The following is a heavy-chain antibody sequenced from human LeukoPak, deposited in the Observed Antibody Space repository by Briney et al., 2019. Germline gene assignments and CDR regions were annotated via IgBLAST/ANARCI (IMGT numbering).Heavy chain of an antibody. J-gene: IGHJ6*02. V-gene: IGHV3-33*05. Sequence: SCKASAYTFTSYQMHWVRQAPGKGPECVAVVSFDGRKTYYAGFAEGRFTISRDDSNNMVYLQMNSLRTEDTAVYHCVKRGGGDHGLDVWGQGTTVVVS. D-gene: IGHD2-21*02. CDR3: VKRGGGDHGLDV. CDR2: VSFDGRKT. CDR1: AYTFTSYQ.